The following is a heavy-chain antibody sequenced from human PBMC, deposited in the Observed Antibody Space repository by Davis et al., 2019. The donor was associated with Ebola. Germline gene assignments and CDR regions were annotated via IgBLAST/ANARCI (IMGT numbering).Heavy chain of an antibody. CDR3: ARGHGLWGLIYYFDY. CDR1: GGSFSGYY. CDR2: INHSGST. Sequence: SETLSLTCAVYGGSFSGYYWSWIRQPPGKGLEWIGEINHSGSTNYSPSLKSRVTISVDTTKNHFSLKLTSVTAADSAVYYCARGHGLWGLIYYFDYWGQGTLVTVSS. D-gene: IGHD7-27*01. J-gene: IGHJ4*02. V-gene: IGHV4-34*01.